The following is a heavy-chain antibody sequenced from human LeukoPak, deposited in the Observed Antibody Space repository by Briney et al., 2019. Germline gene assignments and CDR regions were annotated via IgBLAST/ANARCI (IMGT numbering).Heavy chain of an antibody. D-gene: IGHD5-18*01. CDR2: INAGNGNT. J-gene: IGHJ4*02. CDR3: ASGVPDTAMVTINFDY. Sequence: ASVKVSCKASGYTFTSYAMHWVRQAPGQRLEWMGWINAGNGNTKYSQKFQGRVTITRDTSASTAYMELSSLRSEDTAVYYCASGVPDTAMVTINFDYWGQGTLVTVSS. CDR1: GYTFTSYA. V-gene: IGHV1-3*01.